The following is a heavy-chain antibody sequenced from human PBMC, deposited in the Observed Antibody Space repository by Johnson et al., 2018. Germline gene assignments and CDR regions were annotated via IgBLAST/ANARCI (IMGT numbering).Heavy chain of an antibody. Sequence: QVQLQESGPGLVKPSETLSLTCSVSGGSINPYYWIWLRQPPGKVLEWIGCFYNSGATSYKASLRSRVTLSADTSKNQVFLRLTSVTAADTAVYYCARDRDRTYGRALDYWGQGTLVTVSS. D-gene: IGHD4-17*01. CDR3: ARDRDRTYGRALDY. CDR2: FYNSGAT. V-gene: IGHV4-59*01. J-gene: IGHJ4*02. CDR1: GGSINPYY.